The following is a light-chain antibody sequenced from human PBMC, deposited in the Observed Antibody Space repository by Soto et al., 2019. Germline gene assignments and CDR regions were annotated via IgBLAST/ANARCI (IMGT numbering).Light chain of an antibody. Sequence: DVKITQSASTLSASIGDRVTITCRASQSLNNYLAWYQQKPGKAPKLLIYDASTLERVVPSRFSGTGSGTEFTLTISSLQPDDFATYYCQQYYRSSITFGQGTRLEIK. CDR2: DAS. V-gene: IGKV1-5*01. CDR3: QQYYRSSIT. J-gene: IGKJ5*01. CDR1: QSLNNY.